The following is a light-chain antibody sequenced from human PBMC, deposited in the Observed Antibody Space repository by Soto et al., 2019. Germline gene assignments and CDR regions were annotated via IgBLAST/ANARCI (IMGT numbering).Light chain of an antibody. V-gene: IGLV2-14*01. CDR3: RSFGSTSRLEV. CDR2: DVT. CDR1: NSDSGGYQY. J-gene: IGLJ1*01. Sequence: QSALTQPASVSGSPGQSITISCTGVNSDSGGYQYVSWYQQHPGKAPKLLIFDVTNRPSGVSDRFSGSESGTTASLTISGVQVDYEADYYCRSFGSTSRLEVFGTGTKLTVL.